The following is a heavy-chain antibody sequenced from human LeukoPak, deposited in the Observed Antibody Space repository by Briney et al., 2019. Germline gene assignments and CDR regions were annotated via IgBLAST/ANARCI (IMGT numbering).Heavy chain of an antibody. CDR1: GYSISSGPY. J-gene: IGHJ6*02. CDR3: ARDNLLTLTDYYYGMDV. V-gene: IGHV4-38-2*02. D-gene: IGHD1-26*01. CDR2: IFLGETT. Sequence: SETLSLTCTVSGYSISSGPYWGWIRQPPGKGLEWVASIFLGETTYYNPSLKSRVTISVDTSKNQFSLKLSSVTAADTAVYYCARDNLLTLTDYYYGMDVWGQGTTVTVSS.